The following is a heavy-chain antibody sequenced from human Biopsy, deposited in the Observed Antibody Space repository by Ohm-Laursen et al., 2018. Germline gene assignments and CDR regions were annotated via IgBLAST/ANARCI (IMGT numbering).Heavy chain of an antibody. CDR1: GYIFTSYY. D-gene: IGHD6-19*01. J-gene: IGHJ4*02. V-gene: IGHV1-46*01. CDR3: ARAVAGTGGVFDS. Sequence: SSVKVSCKASGYIFTSYYIHWVRQAPGQGLEWMASINPSGGSTTYAQRFQGRLIMTRDTSTSSIYMELSSLRSEDTAIYFCARAVAGTGGVFDSWGQGTLVTVSS. CDR2: INPSGGST.